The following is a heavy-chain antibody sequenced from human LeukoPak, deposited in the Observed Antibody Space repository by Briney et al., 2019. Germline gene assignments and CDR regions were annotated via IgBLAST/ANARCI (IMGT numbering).Heavy chain of an antibody. D-gene: IGHD3-10*01. Sequence: GESLRISCKVSGYGFIHYWISWVRQMPGKGLEWMARIDPSDSDTKYSPSFQGHVTISADKSISTAYLQWNSLKASDTAMYHCARHYGSGTENDFWGQGTLVTVSS. V-gene: IGHV5-10-1*01. CDR3: ARHYGSGTENDF. CDR1: GYGFIHYW. J-gene: IGHJ4*02. CDR2: IDPSDSDT.